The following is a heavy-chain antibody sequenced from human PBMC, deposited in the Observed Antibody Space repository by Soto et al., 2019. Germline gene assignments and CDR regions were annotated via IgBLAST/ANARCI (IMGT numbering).Heavy chain of an antibody. D-gene: IGHD5-12*01. Sequence: SVNVSPLASRGTFGSCAIMCVRQARGRGLAWMGGIIPILGKANYAQKFQGRVTITADQSASTAYMALRSLRSEDTAVYYGARGVYSGYDYRYNYNGMDVWGQGTTVTVSS. CDR3: ARGVYSGYDYRYNYNGMDV. J-gene: IGHJ6*02. V-gene: IGHV1-69*13. CDR1: RGTFGSCA. CDR2: IIPILGKA.